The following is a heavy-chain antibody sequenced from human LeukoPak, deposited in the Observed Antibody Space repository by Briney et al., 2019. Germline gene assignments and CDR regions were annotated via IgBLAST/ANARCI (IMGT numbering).Heavy chain of an antibody. J-gene: IGHJ4*02. CDR1: GFPFAPFW. CDR3: ARGIDEWLYLNY. V-gene: IGHV3-7*04. D-gene: IGHD3-3*01. Sequence: GGSLRLSCAASGFPFAPFWMAWVRQAPGKGPEFVATMNRDGSEVAYGNSVRGRFTISRDNAKNSLYLQMYSLRAEDTAVYYCARGIDEWLYLNYWGQGALVTVSS. CDR2: MNRDGSEV.